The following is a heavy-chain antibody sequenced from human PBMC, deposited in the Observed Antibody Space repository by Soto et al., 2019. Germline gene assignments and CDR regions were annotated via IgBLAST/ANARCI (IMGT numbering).Heavy chain of an antibody. J-gene: IGHJ4*02. Sequence: QVQLVQSGAEVKKPGSSVKVSCKASGGTFSSYAISWVRQAPGQGLEWMGGIIPIFGTANYAQKFQGRVTIAGDESTSTAYRELSRLRSGDTAVYYCARDLNCYESGGESPNWGQGTLVTVSS. CDR1: GGTFSSYA. CDR2: IIPIFGTA. CDR3: ARDLNCYESGGESPN. V-gene: IGHV1-69*01. D-gene: IGHD3-22*01.